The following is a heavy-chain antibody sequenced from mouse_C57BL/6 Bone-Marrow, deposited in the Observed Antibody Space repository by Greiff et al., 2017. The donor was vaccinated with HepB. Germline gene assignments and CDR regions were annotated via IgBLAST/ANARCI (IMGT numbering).Heavy chain of an antibody. D-gene: IGHD1-1*01. V-gene: IGHV1-47*01. CDR2: FHPYNDDT. Sequence: QVQLKESGAELVKPGASVKMSCKASGYTFTTYPTEWMKQNHGKSLEWIGNFHPYNDDTKYNEKFKGKATLTVEKSSSTVYLELSRLTSDDSAVYYCARGKYYGSSRYYFDYWGQGTTLTVSS. CDR1: GYTFTTYP. CDR3: ARGKYYGSSRYYFDY. J-gene: IGHJ2*01.